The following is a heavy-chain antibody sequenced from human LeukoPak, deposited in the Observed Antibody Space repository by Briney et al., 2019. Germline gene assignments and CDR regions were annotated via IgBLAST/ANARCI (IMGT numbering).Heavy chain of an antibody. D-gene: IGHD3-10*01. V-gene: IGHV3-33*01. Sequence: GGSLRLSCAASGFTFSSYGMHWVRQAPGKGLEWVAVIWYDGSNKYYADSVKGRFTISRDNSKNTLYLQMNSLRAEDTAVYYCARDWASGSSSFDYWGQGTLVTVSS. CDR2: IWYDGSNK. J-gene: IGHJ4*02. CDR1: GFTFSSYG. CDR3: ARDWASGSSSFDY.